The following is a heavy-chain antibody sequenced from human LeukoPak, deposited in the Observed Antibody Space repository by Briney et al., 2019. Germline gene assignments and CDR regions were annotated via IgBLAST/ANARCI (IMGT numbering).Heavy chain of an antibody. CDR1: GFNFSSYS. D-gene: IGHD4-11*01. CDR3: ARVSGVPDYKDYYYMDV. Sequence: NPGGSLRLSCAASGFNFSSYSMNWARQAPGKGLEWVSSISSSSSYIYYADSVKGRFTISRDNAKNSLYLQMNSLRAEDTAVYYCARVSGVPDYKDYYYMDVWGKGTTVTVS. V-gene: IGHV3-21*01. CDR2: ISSSSSYI. J-gene: IGHJ6*03.